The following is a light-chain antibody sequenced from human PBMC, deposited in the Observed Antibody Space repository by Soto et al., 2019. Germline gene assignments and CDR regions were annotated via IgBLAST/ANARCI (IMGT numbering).Light chain of an antibody. Sequence: EIVLTQSPATLSLSPGERATLSCSASQSVSSYLAWYQQTPGQAPRLLIYDASNRATGIPARFSGSGSGTDFTLTISSLEPEDFALYYCQQRSDWPTFGQGTKVEIK. CDR3: QQRSDWPT. CDR2: DAS. CDR1: QSVSSY. V-gene: IGKV3-11*01. J-gene: IGKJ1*01.